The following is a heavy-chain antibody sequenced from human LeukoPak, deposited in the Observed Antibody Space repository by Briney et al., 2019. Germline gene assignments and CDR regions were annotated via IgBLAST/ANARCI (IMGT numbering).Heavy chain of an antibody. D-gene: IGHD3-22*01. CDR3: ARDSYYYDSSDYWFDY. V-gene: IGHV4-4*07. Sequence: PSETLSLTCNVSGGSISNYYWSWIRQPAGKGLEWIGRIYTSGSTNYNPSLKSRVTMSVDTSKNQFSLKLSSVTAADTAVYYCARDSYYYDSSDYWFDYWGQETLVTVSS. CDR1: GGSISNYY. J-gene: IGHJ4*02. CDR2: IYTSGST.